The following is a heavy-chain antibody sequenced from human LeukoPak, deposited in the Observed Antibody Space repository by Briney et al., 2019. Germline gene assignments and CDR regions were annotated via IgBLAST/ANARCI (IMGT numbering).Heavy chain of an antibody. D-gene: IGHD3-3*01. CDR3: ARDGVGYDFWSGPYV. Sequence: GGSLRLSCAASGFTVSSNYMSWVRQAPGKGLEWASVIYSGGSTYHADSVKGRFTISRDNSKNTLYLQMNSLRAEDTAVYYCARDGVGYDFWSGPYVWGQGTTVTVSS. CDR2: IYSGGST. CDR1: GFTVSSNY. V-gene: IGHV3-66*01. J-gene: IGHJ6*02.